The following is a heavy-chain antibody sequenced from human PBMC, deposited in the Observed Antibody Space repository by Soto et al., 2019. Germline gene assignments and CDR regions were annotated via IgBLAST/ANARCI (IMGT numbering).Heavy chain of an antibody. V-gene: IGHV1-69*06. CDR2: IIPNFDTA. CDR3: ARERRIYYDSSGPLAY. CDR1: GGSFSSYG. J-gene: IGHJ4*02. D-gene: IGHD3-22*01. Sequence: QVQLVQSGAEVKKPGSSVKVSCKASGGSFSSYGITWVRQAPGQGLEWMGGIIPNFDTANYAQRLQGRVTITADKSTSTAYMELSSLRSEDTAVYYCARERRIYYDSSGPLAYWGQGTLVTVSS.